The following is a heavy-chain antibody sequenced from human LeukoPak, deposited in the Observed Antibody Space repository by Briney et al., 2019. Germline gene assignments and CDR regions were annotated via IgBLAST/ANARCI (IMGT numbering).Heavy chain of an antibody. D-gene: IGHD2-15*01. J-gene: IGHJ4*02. CDR2: ISGSGGST. V-gene: IGHV3-23*01. CDR3: AKDRRSGGSCYDY. Sequence: GLLRLSCAASGFTFSSYAMSWVRQAPGKGLEWVSAISGSGGSTYYADSVKGRFTISRDNSKNTLYLQMNSLRAEDTAVYYCAKDRRSGGSCYDYWGQGTLVTVSS. CDR1: GFTFSSYA.